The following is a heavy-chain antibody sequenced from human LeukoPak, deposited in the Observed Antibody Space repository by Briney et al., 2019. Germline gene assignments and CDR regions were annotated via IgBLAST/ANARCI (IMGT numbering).Heavy chain of an antibody. V-gene: IGHV1-18*04. J-gene: IGHJ2*01. CDR3: ARVSTNSRVGGYDPQWYFDL. CDR2: ISGYNGNT. D-gene: IGHD5-12*01. Sequence: ASVNVSCKSSGYTFINYGFTWVRQAPGQGLEWMGWISGYNGNTNYLQKFHGRVTMTTDTSTNTVYMQLRSLSSHDTAVYYCARVSTNSRVGGYDPQWYFDLWGRGTLVTVSS. CDR1: GYTFINYG.